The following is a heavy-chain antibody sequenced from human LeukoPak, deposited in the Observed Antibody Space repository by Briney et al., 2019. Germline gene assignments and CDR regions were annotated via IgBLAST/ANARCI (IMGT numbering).Heavy chain of an antibody. D-gene: IGHD1-26*01. J-gene: IGHJ4*02. CDR2: IIPILGIA. Sequence: SVKVSCKASGGTFSSYAISWVRQAPGQGPEWMGRIIPILGIANYAQKFQGRVTITADKSTSTAYMELSSLRSEDTAVYYCASSVGATLPDYWGQGTLVTVSS. CDR3: ASSVGATLPDY. CDR1: GGTFSSYA. V-gene: IGHV1-69*04.